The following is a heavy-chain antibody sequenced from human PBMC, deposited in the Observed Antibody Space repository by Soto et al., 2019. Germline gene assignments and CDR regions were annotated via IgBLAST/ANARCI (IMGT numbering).Heavy chain of an antibody. CDR1: GGSISSSSYY. CDR2: IYYIGST. Sequence: SETLSLTCTVSGGSISSSSYYWGWIRQAPRKGLEWIGSIYYIGSTYYNPSLKSRVTISVDTSKNQFSLKLSSVTAADTAVYYSARHPGDSSGYDAHFDYWVQETLV. D-gene: IGHD3-22*01. CDR3: ARHPGDSSGYDAHFDY. J-gene: IGHJ4*02. V-gene: IGHV4-39*01.